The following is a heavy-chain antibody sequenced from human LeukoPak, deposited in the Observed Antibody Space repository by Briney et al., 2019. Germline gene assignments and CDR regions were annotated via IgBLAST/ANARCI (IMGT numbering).Heavy chain of an antibody. CDR2: IKEDGREK. CDR3: ARDKEGGSNDH. V-gene: IGHV3-7*01. D-gene: IGHD2-15*01. CDR1: GFIFGRHW. J-gene: IGHJ4*02. Sequence: GGSLRLSCAASGFIFGRHWMSWVRQAPGKGLEWVANIKEDGREKKYVDSLKDRFTISRDNTKNSVYLQMSGLRVDDTAIYYCARDKEGGSNDHWGQGTLVTVSS.